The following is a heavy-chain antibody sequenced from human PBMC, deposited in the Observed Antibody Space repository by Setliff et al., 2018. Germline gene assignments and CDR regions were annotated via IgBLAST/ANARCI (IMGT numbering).Heavy chain of an antibody. D-gene: IGHD3-22*01. CDR2: ISPGRSI. J-gene: IGHJ6*03. CDR3: ARRSPAYYSDSSGYFYDTSPYMDV. V-gene: IGHV4-59*08. CDR1: GGSISNFY. Sequence: ASETLSLTCSVSGGSISNFYWSWIRQPPGKGLEWIGSISPGRSINYNPSLRSRVTISVDTSKNQFSLKLSSVTAADTAVYYCARRSPAYYSDSSGYFYDTSPYMDVWGKGTTVTVSS.